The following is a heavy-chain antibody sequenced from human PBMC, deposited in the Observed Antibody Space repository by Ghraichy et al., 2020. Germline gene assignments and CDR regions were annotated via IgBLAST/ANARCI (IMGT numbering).Heavy chain of an antibody. J-gene: IGHJ4*02. CDR3: VAIARSAYDY. V-gene: IGHV3-64D*06. Sequence: GESLNISCAASGFTLTSYSMHWVRQAPGEGLKYVSAISYIRGDTYYADSVKGRFTISRDSSKNTLFLQMSSLKIEDTGVYYCVAIARSAYDYWGQGTPVTVSS. D-gene: IGHD2-21*01. CDR2: ISYIRGDT. CDR1: GFTLTSYS.